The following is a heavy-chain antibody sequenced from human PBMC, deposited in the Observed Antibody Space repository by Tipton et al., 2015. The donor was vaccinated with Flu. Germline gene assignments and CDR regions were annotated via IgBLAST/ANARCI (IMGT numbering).Heavy chain of an antibody. CDR2: IYYSGST. J-gene: IGHJ6*02. V-gene: IGHV4-39*07. CDR3: ARDGSSSWYFRYYYYGMDV. D-gene: IGHD6-13*01. Sequence: GLVKPSETLSLTCTVSGGSISSSSYYWGWIRQPPGKGLEWIGSIYYSGSTYYNPSLKSRVTISVDTSKNQFSLKLSSVTAADTAVYYCARDGSSSWYFRYYYYGMDVWGQGTTVTVSS. CDR1: GGSISSSSYY.